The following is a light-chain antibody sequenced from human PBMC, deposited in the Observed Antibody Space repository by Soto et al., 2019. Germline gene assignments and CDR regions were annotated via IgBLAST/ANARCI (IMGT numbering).Light chain of an antibody. CDR3: QSYDISLHNYV. Sequence: QSVITQQPSVSAAPGQRVSIACTGSTSNIGAPYDVHWYQHLPGTAPKLLIYGDNNRPSGVPDRFSGSKSGTSASLAITRLQAEDEADYYCQSYDISLHNYVFGPGTKVTV. V-gene: IGLV1-40*01. CDR2: GDN. J-gene: IGLJ1*01. CDR1: TSNIGAPYD.